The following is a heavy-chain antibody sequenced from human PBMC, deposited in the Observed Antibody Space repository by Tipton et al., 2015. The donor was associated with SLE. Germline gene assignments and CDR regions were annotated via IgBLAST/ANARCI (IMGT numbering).Heavy chain of an antibody. CDR3: ARCTIFGVVRGSFDS. V-gene: IGHV4-34*12. D-gene: IGHD3-3*01. CDR2: VIHSGST. J-gene: IGHJ4*02. CDR1: GGSFSDYF. Sequence: TLSLTCAVYGGSFSDYFWTWIRQSPGKGLEWIGDVIHSGSTDYHPSLKSRITMSVDTSKNHFSLKLTSVTAADTALYYCARCTIFGVVRGSFDSWGQVTLVTVS.